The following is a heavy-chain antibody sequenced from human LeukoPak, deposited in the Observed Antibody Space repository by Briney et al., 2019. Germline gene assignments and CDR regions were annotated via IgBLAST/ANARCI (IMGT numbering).Heavy chain of an antibody. CDR3: ARDEGYCSGGSCPDNWFDP. Sequence: GASVKVSCKASGYTFTSYGISWVRQAPGQGLEWMGWISAYNGNTNYAQKLQGRVTMTTDTSTSTAYMELRSLRSDDTAVYYCARDEGYCSGGSCPDNWFDPWGQGTLVTLSS. CDR1: GYTFTSYG. D-gene: IGHD2-15*01. J-gene: IGHJ5*02. CDR2: ISAYNGNT. V-gene: IGHV1-18*01.